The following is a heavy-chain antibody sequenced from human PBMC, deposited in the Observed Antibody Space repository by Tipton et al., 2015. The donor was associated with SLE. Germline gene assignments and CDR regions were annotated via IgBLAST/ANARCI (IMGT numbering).Heavy chain of an antibody. Sequence: LRLSCTVSGGSISNYFWTWIRQPPGKGLEWIGCLYYGGSTNYNPSLKSRVTISVDMSKNQFSVKLISVTAADTAVYYCARGNYFDPWGQGTLVTVSS. D-gene: IGHD1-7*01. CDR1: GGSISNYF. CDR2: LYYGGST. CDR3: ARGNYFDP. J-gene: IGHJ5*02. V-gene: IGHV4-59*01.